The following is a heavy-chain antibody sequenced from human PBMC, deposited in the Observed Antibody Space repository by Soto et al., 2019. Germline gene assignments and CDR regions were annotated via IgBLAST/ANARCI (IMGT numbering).Heavy chain of an antibody. V-gene: IGHV1-69*06. D-gene: IGHD3-9*01. CDR3: ALYLYDILTGYYGPVSDV. CDR2: IIPIFGTA. Sequence: SVKVSCKASGGTFSSYAISWVRQAPGQGLEWMGGIIPIFGTANYAQKFQGRVTITADKSTSTAYMELSSLRSEDTAVYYCALYLYDILTGYYGPVSDVWGQGTTVTVSS. CDR1: GGTFSSYA. J-gene: IGHJ6*02.